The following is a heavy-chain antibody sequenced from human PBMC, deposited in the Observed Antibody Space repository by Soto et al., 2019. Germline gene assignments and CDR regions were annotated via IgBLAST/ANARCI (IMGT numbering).Heavy chain of an antibody. CDR3: ARAGYYDILTGYFYYYYGMDV. Sequence: GESLKISCKGSGYSFTSYWIGWVRQMPGKGLEWMGIIYPGDSDTRYSPSFQGQVTISADKSISTAYLQWSSLKASDTAMYYCARAGYYDILTGYFYYYYGMDVWGQGTTVTVSS. CDR1: GYSFTSYW. D-gene: IGHD3-9*01. J-gene: IGHJ6*02. CDR2: IYPGDSDT. V-gene: IGHV5-51*01.